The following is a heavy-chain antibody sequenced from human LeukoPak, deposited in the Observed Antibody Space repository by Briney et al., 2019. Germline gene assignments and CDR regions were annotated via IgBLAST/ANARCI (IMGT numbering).Heavy chain of an antibody. CDR3: ARGRDHAFGI. Sequence: GGSLRLSCAASGLAFSSSAMNWVRQAPGKGLEWLSYSSASSSDVYYADSVKGRFTISRDNAKSSLYLQMNSLTAEDTAIYFCARGRDHAFGIWGQGTRVTVSS. CDR1: GLAFSSSA. V-gene: IGHV3-48*01. CDR2: SSASSSDV. J-gene: IGHJ3*02.